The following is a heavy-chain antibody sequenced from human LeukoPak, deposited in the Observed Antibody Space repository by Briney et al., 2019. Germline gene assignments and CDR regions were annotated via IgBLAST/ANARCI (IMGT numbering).Heavy chain of an antibody. V-gene: IGHV4-59*01. CDR3: ARLTSVVVVAATHNWFDP. D-gene: IGHD2-15*01. Sequence: PSETLSLTCTVSGGSISSYYWSWIRQPPGKGLGWIGYIYYSGSANYNPSLKSRVTISVDTSKNQFSLKLSSVTAADTAVYYCARLTSVVVVAATHNWFDPWGQGTLVTVSS. J-gene: IGHJ5*02. CDR1: GGSISSYY. CDR2: IYYSGSA.